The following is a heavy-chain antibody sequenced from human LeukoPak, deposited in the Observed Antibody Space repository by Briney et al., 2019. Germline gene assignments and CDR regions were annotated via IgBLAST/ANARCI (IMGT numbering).Heavy chain of an antibody. D-gene: IGHD1-1*01. CDR3: ARALGHTTVGNDAFDI. CDR2: INPNSGGT. J-gene: IGHJ3*02. V-gene: IGHV1-2*02. Sequence: EASVKVSCKASGYTFTGYYMHWVRQAPGQGLEWMGWINPNSGGTNYAQKFQGRVTMTRDTSISTAYMELSRLRSDDTAVYYRARALGHTTVGNDAFDIWGQGTMVTVSS. CDR1: GYTFTGYY.